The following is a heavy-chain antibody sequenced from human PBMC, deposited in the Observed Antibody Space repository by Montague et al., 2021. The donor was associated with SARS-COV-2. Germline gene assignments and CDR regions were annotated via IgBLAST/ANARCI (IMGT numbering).Heavy chain of an antibody. D-gene: IGHD3-22*01. CDR1: GGSITNNIYY. CDR2: IYYTGNT. CDR3: ARLKRYFDSSGSPSAFDF. V-gene: IGHV4-39*02. Sequence: SETLSLTCTVSGGSITNNIYYWAWIRQPPGKGLEWIGSIYYTGNTCYNPSLQSRVTISAVTSKNHFTLKLSSVTAADTAVYYCARLKRYFDSSGSPSAFDFWGQGTKVTVSS. J-gene: IGHJ3*01.